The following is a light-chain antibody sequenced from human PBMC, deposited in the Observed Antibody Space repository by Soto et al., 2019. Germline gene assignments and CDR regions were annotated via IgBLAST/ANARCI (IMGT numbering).Light chain of an antibody. J-gene: IGLJ2*01. V-gene: IGLV1-51*01. CDR1: SSNIGNNY. CDR2: DND. Sequence: QSVLTQPPSGSAAPGQKGTISCSGSSSNIGNNYVFLYQQLPGTAPKLLSYDNDKRPSGIPDRFSGSKSGTSATLGITGLQTGDEADYYCATWDRRLSLGVFGGGTQVPLL. CDR3: ATWDRRLSLGV.